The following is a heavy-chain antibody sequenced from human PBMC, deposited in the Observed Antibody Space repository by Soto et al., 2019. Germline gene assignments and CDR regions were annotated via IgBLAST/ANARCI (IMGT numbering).Heavy chain of an antibody. CDR1: GFTFSSYA. CDR2: ISYDGSNK. D-gene: IGHD3-22*01. CDR3: ARDAYYYDSSGYYGMDV. Sequence: LRLSCAASGFTFSSYAMHWVRQAPGKGLEWVAVISYDGSNKYYADSVKGRFTISRDNSKNTLYLQMNSLRAEDTAVYYCARDAYYYDSSGYYGMDVWGQGTTVTVSS. J-gene: IGHJ6*02. V-gene: IGHV3-30-3*01.